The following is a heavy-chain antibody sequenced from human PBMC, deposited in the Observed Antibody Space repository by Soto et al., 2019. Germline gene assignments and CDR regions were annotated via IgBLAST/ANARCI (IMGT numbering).Heavy chain of an antibody. CDR2: VHYTGRA. V-gene: IGHV4-59*01. D-gene: IGHD4-17*01. J-gene: IGHJ4*02. CDR3: AGVSNDYGGNGAFDY. CDR1: GGSISNYY. Sequence: PSETLSLTCTVSGGSISNYYWIWIRQPPGKGLDWIGYVHYTGRASYNPSLKSRVSISVDTSKNQFSLNMSSMTAADTAVYYCAGVSNDYGGNGAFDYWGQGTLVTVSS.